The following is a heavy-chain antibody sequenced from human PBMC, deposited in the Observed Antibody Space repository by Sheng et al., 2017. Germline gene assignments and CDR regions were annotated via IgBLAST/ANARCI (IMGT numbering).Heavy chain of an antibody. Sequence: QVQLQESGPGLVKPSETLSLTCTVSGGSVSSGSYYWSWIRQPPGKGLEWIGYIYYSGSTNYNPSLKSRVTISVDTSKNQFSLKLSSVTAADTAVYYCARVGGVGAHDYWGQGTLVTVSS. CDR2: IYYSGST. D-gene: IGHD1-26*01. V-gene: IGHV4-61*01. J-gene: IGHJ4*02. CDR3: ARVGGVGAHDY. CDR1: GGSVSSGSYY.